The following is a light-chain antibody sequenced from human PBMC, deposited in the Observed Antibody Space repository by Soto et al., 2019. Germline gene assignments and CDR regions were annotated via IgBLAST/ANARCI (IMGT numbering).Light chain of an antibody. J-gene: IGLJ2*01. CDR3: SSYTDDTTVI. CDR2: EIR. Sequence: QSALTQPASLSGSPGQSITISCTGSTNDIGRYEYVSWFQQHPGKVPILLIYEIRNRPSGVSARFSGSQSGNTASLTISGLRTEDEAHYYCSSYTDDTTVIFGGGTKLTVL. V-gene: IGLV2-14*03. CDR1: TNDIGRYEY.